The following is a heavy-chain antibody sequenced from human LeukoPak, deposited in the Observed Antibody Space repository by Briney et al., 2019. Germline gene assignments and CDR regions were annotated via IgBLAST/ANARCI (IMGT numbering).Heavy chain of an antibody. Sequence: SETLSLTCTVSGDSVSSDLCYWGWIRQPPGKGLEWIGNIYYGGNRYYNPSLKSRVTISVDTSKNQFSLRLSSVTAADTAVYYCARVGHGRGDYWGQGTLVTVSS. V-gene: IGHV4-39*07. J-gene: IGHJ4*02. CDR2: IYYGGNR. D-gene: IGHD1-26*01. CDR3: ARVGHGRGDY. CDR1: GDSVSSDLCY.